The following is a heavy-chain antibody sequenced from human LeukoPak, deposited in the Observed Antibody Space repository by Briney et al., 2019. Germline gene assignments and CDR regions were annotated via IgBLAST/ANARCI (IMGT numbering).Heavy chain of an antibody. CDR2: ISSSGSTI. Sequence: GGSLRLSCAASGFTFSDYYMSWIRQAPGKGLEWVSYISSSGSTIYYADSVKGRSTISRDNAKNSLYLQMNSLRAEDTAVYYCARDPCRYCSSTSRRGANWFDPWGQGTLVTVSS. V-gene: IGHV3-11*01. CDR3: ARDPCRYCSSTSRRGANWFDP. J-gene: IGHJ5*02. CDR1: GFTFSDYY. D-gene: IGHD2-2*01.